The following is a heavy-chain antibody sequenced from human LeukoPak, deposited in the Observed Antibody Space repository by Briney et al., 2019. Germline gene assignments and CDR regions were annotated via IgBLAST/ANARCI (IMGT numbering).Heavy chain of an antibody. J-gene: IGHJ4*02. CDR1: GLTFTSNT. CDR3: LKPYDY. Sequence: GGSLRLSCSVSGLTFTSNTMHWVRQAPGKGLEYVSAISSSGGSTYYADTVKGRFTISRDNSKSTLYLQMSSLRAEDTAVYYCLKPYDYWGQGTLVTVSS. CDR2: ISSSGGST. V-gene: IGHV3-64D*06.